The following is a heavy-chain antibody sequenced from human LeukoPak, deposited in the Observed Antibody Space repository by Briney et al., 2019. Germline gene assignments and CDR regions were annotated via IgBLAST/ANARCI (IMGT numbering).Heavy chain of an antibody. V-gene: IGHV3-9*01. Sequence: PGGSLRLSCAASGFTFDDYAMHWVRQAPGKGLEWVSGISWNSGSIGYADSVKGRFTISRDNAKNSLYLQMNSLRAEDTALYYCAKDSLLYSSVWYWFDYWGQGTLVTVSS. CDR1: GFTFDDYA. CDR3: AKDSLLYSSVWYWFDY. CDR2: ISWNSGSI. J-gene: IGHJ4*02. D-gene: IGHD6-19*01.